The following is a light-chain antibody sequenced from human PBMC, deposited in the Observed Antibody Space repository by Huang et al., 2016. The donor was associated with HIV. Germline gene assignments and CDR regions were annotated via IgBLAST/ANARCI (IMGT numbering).Light chain of an antibody. CDR3: LQYNAYPRT. CDR2: ESS. CDR1: QGRSYN. V-gene: IGKV1-16*02. J-gene: IGKJ1*01. Sequence: DIQMTQSPSSLSASVGDRVTLTCRASQGRSYNLAWFQQKPGKAPQSLIYESSYLQSGVPSKFSGSGSGTDFTLTISSLQPEDFATYYCLQYNAYPRTFGQGTKVEIK.